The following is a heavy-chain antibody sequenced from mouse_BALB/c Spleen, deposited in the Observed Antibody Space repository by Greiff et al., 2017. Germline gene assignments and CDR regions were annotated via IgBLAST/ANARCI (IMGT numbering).Heavy chain of an antibody. CDR1: GFTFSDYY. CDR3: ARRTVVATRAMDD. V-gene: IGHV5-4*02. J-gene: IGHJ4*01. Sequence: DVMLVESGGGLVKPGGSLKLSCAASGFTFSDYYMYWVRQTPEKRLEWVATISDGGSYTYYPDSVKGRFTISRDNAKNNLYLQMSSLKSEDTAMYYCARRTVVATRAMDDWGQGTSVTVSS. D-gene: IGHD1-1*01. CDR2: ISDGGSYT.